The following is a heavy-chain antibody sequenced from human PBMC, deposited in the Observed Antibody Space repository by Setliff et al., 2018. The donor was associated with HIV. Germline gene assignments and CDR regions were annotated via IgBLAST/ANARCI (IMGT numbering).Heavy chain of an antibody. V-gene: IGHV4-30-4*01. J-gene: IGHJ4*02. D-gene: IGHD6-19*01. Sequence: NPSETLSLTCTVSGASTNSGDSYWTWIRQSPGKGLEWIGFIYYSGSNYYNPSLKSRISISLDASKSQFSLWLTSVPAADTAVYYCARGRWGGGAGAPSYYFDSWGQGTLVTVSS. CDR2: IYYSGSN. CDR1: GASTNSGDSY. CDR3: ARGRWGGGAGAPSYYFDS.